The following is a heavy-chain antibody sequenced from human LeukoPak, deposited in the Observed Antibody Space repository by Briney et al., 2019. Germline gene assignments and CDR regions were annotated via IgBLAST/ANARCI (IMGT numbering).Heavy chain of an antibody. CDR2: ISWNSGSM. J-gene: IGHJ4*02. Sequence: PGRSLRLSCAASGFTFDDYAMHWVRQAPGKGLEWVSVISWNSGSMDYADSVKGRFTISRDNAKNTLYLQMNSLRAEDTAVYYCAKDRAGVPNTGSDFRGQGTLVTVSS. D-gene: IGHD1-14*01. V-gene: IGHV3-9*01. CDR3: AKDRAGVPNTGSDF. CDR1: GFTFDDYA.